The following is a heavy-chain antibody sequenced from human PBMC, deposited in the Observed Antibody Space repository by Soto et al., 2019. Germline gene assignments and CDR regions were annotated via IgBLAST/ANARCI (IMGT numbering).Heavy chain of an antibody. J-gene: IGHJ6*02. CDR2: IYPGDSDT. CDR1: GYSFTSYW. V-gene: IGHV5-51*01. D-gene: IGHD3-22*01. Sequence: PVESLKISCKGSGYSFTSYWIGWLRQMPVKGLEWIGIIYPGDSDTRYSPSFQGQVTISADKSISTAYLQWSSLKASDTAMYYCARQAYDSSGYFTPYYYYGMDVWGQGTTVTVSS. CDR3: ARQAYDSSGYFTPYYYYGMDV.